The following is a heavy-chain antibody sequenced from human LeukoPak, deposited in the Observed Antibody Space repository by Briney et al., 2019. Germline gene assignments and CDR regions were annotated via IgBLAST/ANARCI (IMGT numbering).Heavy chain of an antibody. CDR2: ISSSSSTI. Sequence: GGSLRLSCAASGFTFSSYGMHWVRQAPGKGLEWVSYISSSSSTIYYADSVKGRFTISRDNAKNSLYLQMNSLRAEDTAVYYCARGLALDYWGQGTLVTVSS. V-gene: IGHV3-48*01. J-gene: IGHJ4*02. D-gene: IGHD6-6*01. CDR1: GFTFSSYG. CDR3: ARGLALDY.